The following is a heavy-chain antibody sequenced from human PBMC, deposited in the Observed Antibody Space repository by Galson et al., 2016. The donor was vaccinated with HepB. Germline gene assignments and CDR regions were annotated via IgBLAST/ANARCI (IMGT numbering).Heavy chain of an antibody. Sequence: SVKVSCKASGYTFTTYGISWVRQAPGQGLEWMGWIRVNNGDTKYAQRLQGRVTMTTDTSTSTAYMELRSLRSEDTAVYYCARELTVALDYWGQGTLVTVSS. CDR1: GYTFTTYG. V-gene: IGHV1-18*04. J-gene: IGHJ4*02. D-gene: IGHD3-9*01. CDR2: IRVNNGDT. CDR3: ARELTVALDY.